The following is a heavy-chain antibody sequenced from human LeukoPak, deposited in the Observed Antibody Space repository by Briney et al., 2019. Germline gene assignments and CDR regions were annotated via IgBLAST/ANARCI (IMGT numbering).Heavy chain of an antibody. Sequence: SETLSLTCAVYGGSFSGYYWSWIRQPPGKGLEWIGEINHSGGTKYNPSLKSRVTISADTSKNQFSLKLSSVTAADTAVYYCARRCSSTSCYNYWGQGTLVTVSS. D-gene: IGHD2-2*02. CDR3: ARRCSSTSCYNY. CDR2: INHSGGT. CDR1: GGSFSGYY. V-gene: IGHV4-34*01. J-gene: IGHJ4*02.